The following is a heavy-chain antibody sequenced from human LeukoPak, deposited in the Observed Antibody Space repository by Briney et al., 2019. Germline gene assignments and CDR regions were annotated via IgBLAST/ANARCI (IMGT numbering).Heavy chain of an antibody. CDR1: GFTFSSYA. D-gene: IGHD2-8*02. CDR3: ARGPRWSCGPASCPYDY. V-gene: IGHV3-23*01. J-gene: IGHJ4*02. CDR2: ISGSGGST. Sequence: PGGSLRLSCAASGFTFSSYAMGWVRQAPGKGLEWVSAISGSGGSTYYADSVKGRFTISRDNAKNSLYLQMNSLRAEDTAVYYCARGPRWSCGPASCPYDYWGQGTLVTVSS.